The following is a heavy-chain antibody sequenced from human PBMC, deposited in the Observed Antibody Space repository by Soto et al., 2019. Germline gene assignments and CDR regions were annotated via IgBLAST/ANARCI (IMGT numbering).Heavy chain of an antibody. CDR2: INSDGSST. J-gene: IGHJ3*02. CDR1: GFTFSSYW. CDR3: ARVPLWWFGELFHVSDAFDI. Sequence: PGGSLRLSCAASGFTFSSYWMHWVRQAPGKGLVWVSRINSDGSSTSYADSVKGRFTISRDNAKNTLYLQMNSLRAEDTAVYYCARVPLWWFGELFHVSDAFDIWGQGTMVTVSS. V-gene: IGHV3-74*01. D-gene: IGHD3-10*01.